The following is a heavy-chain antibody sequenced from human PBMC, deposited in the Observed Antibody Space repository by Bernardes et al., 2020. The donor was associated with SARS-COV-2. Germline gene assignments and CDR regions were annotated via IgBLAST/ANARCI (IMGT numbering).Heavy chain of an antibody. CDR3: ARGPWGATQDAFDI. V-gene: IGHV4-4*07. Sequence: SEPLSLTCTVFGGSISSQYWSWIRQPAGKGLELIGRIYSSGSTNYNPSLRSRVTMSVDTSKNQLSLKLSSVTAADTAIYYCARGPWGATQDAFDIWGQGTKVTVSS. J-gene: IGHJ3*02. D-gene: IGHD1-26*01. CDR1: GGSISSQY. CDR2: IYSSGST.